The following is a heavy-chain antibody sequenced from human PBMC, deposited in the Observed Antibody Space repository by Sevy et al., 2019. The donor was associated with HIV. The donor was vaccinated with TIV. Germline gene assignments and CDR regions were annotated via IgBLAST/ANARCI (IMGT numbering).Heavy chain of an antibody. V-gene: IGHV1-24*01. CDR3: ATAASARASGSYGGGMDV. Sequence: ASVKVSCKVSGYTLTKLSMHWVRQAPGKGLEWMGGFDPEDGETIYAQKFQGRVTMTEDTSTDTAYMELSSLRSEDTAVYYCATAASARASGSYGGGMDVWGQGTTVTVSS. D-gene: IGHD1-26*01. CDR1: GYTLTKLS. J-gene: IGHJ6*02. CDR2: FDPEDGET.